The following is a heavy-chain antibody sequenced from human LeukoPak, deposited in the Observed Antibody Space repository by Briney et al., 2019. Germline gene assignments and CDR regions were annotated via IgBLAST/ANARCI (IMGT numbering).Heavy chain of an antibody. CDR3: AREAVAGTYWFDP. J-gene: IGHJ5*02. D-gene: IGHD6-19*01. CDR1: GYTFTGYY. V-gene: IGHV1-2*02. CDR2: INPNSGGT. Sequence: ASVKVSCKASGYTFTGYYMHWVRQAPGQGLEWMGWINPNSGGTNYAQKFQGRVTMTRDTSISTAYMELSRLRSDDPAVYYCAREAVAGTYWFDPWGQGTLVTVSS.